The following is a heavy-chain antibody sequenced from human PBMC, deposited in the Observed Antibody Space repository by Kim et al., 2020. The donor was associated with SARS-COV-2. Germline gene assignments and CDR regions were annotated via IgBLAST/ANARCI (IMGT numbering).Heavy chain of an antibody. J-gene: IGHJ5*02. V-gene: IGHV4-39*02. D-gene: IGHD2-15*01. CDR2: IYYSGST. CDR3: ARERVPRMGANQNWFDP. Sequence: SETLSLTCTVSGGSISSSSYYWGWIRQPPGKGLEWIGSIYYSGSTYYNPSLKSRVTISVDTSKNQFSLKLSSVTAADTAVYYCARERVPRMGANQNWFDPWGQGTLVTVSS. CDR1: GGSISSSSYY.